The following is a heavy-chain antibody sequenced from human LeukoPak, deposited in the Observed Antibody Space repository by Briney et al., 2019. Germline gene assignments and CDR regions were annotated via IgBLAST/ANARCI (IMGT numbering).Heavy chain of an antibody. V-gene: IGHV1-24*01. CDR1: GYTLTELS. J-gene: IGHJ5*02. CDR3: ATGRSGDYQRTRGVEWFDP. Sequence: ASVKVSCKVSGYTLTELSMHWVRQAPGKGLEWMGGFDPEDGETIYAQKFQGRVTTTEDTSTDTAYMELSSLRSEDTAVYYCATGRSGDYQRTRGVEWFDPWGQGTLVTVSS. D-gene: IGHD4-17*01. CDR2: FDPEDGET.